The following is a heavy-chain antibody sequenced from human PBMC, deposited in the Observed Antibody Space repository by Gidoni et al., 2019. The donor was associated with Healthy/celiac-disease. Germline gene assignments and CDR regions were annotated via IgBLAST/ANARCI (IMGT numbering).Heavy chain of an antibody. V-gene: IGHV3-15*01. J-gene: IGHJ6*02. Sequence: VKGRFTISRDDSKNTLYLQMNSLKTEDTAVYYCHTDHHRITIFGLVWGNYCMDVWGQGTTVTVSS. CDR3: HTDHHRITIFGLVWGNYCMDV. D-gene: IGHD3-3*01.